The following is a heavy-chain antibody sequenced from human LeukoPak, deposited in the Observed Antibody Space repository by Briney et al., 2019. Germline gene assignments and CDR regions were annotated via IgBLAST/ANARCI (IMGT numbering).Heavy chain of an antibody. CDR3: ARHYGDGDYYYGMDV. J-gene: IGHJ6*02. D-gene: IGHD4-17*01. Sequence: ASVKVSCKASGYTFTSYGISWVRQAPGQGLEWMGWISAYNGNTNYAQKLQGRVTMTTDTSTSTAYMELRSLRSDDTAVYYCARHYGDGDYYYGMDVWGQGTTVTVSS. V-gene: IGHV1-18*01. CDR2: ISAYNGNT. CDR1: GYTFTSYG.